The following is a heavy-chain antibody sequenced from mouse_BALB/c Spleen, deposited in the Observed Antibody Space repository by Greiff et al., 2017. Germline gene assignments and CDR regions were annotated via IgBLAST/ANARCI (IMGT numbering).Heavy chain of an antibody. CDR3: ARGTYYGNYGFAY. CDR2: INPYNGDT. J-gene: IGHJ3*01. CDR1: GYSFTGYF. V-gene: IGHV1-20*02. Sequence: EVQLQESGPELVKPGASVKISCKASGYSFTGYFMNWVMQSHGKSLEWIGRINPYNGDTFYNQKFKGKATLTVDKSSSTAHMELRSLASEDSAVYYCARGTYYGNYGFAYWGQGTLVTVSA. D-gene: IGHD2-1*01.